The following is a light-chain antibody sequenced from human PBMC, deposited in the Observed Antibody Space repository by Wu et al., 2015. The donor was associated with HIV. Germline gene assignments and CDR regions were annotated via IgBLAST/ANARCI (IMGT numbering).Light chain of an antibody. V-gene: IGKV3-20*01. Sequence: EIVLTQSPGTLSLSPGGRATLSCRASQSVGSSFLAWYQQKPGQAPRLLIYGASSRATGIPDRFSGSGSGTDFTLSISRLEPEDFAVYYCHQYASAPITIGGGTEVEI. CDR1: QSVGSSF. CDR2: GAS. J-gene: IGKJ4*01. CDR3: HQYASAPIT.